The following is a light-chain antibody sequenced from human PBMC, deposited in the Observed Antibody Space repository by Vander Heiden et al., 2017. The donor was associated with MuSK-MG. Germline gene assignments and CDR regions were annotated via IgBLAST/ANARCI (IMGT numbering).Light chain of an antibody. J-gene: IGLJ3*02. CDR1: SGHTRYA. CDR2: VNSDGSH. Sequence: QPVLTQSPSASASLGASCNLTCTLSSGHTRYAIAWHQQQPDTGPRYLMKVNSDGSHTKGDGIPDRFSGSSSGAERFLTISSLHSEDEADYFCQTWDTGIRVFGGGTKLTVL. V-gene: IGLV4-69*01. CDR3: QTWDTGIRV.